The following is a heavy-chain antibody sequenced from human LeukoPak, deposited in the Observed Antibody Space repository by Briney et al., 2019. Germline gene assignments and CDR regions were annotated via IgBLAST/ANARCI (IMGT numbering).Heavy chain of an antibody. CDR1: GGTLSSYA. Sequence: SVKVSCKASGGTLSSYAISWVRQAPGQGREWVGGIIPIFSTGKYAQKFQGRVTITTDESTSTAYMELSSLRSEDTAVYYCARDRGYSGYDFSGFDYWGQGTLVTVSS. J-gene: IGHJ4*02. D-gene: IGHD5-12*01. CDR3: ARDRGYSGYDFSGFDY. CDR2: IIPIFSTG. V-gene: IGHV1-69*05.